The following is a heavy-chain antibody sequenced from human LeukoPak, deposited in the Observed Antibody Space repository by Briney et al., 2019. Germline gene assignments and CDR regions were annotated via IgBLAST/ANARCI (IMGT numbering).Heavy chain of an antibody. V-gene: IGHV4-4*07. CDR2: IYTSGST. CDR1: GGSISSYY. J-gene: IGHJ6*03. Sequence: SETLSLTCTVSGGSISSYYWSWIRQPAGKGLEWIGRIYTSGSTNYNPSLKGRVTMSVDTSKNQFSLKLSSVTAADTAVYYCARDRGQSSGWGYYYYYMDVWGKGTTVTVSS. D-gene: IGHD6-19*01. CDR3: ARDRGQSSGWGYYYYYMDV.